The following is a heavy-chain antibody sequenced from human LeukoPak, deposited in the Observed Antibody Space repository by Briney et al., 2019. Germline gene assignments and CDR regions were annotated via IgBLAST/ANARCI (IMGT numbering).Heavy chain of an antibody. D-gene: IGHD3-10*01. V-gene: IGHV4-39*07. CDR3: ARDQGYYYH. CDR2: ISYSGST. CDR1: GGSISSSSYY. Sequence: SETLSLTCTVSGGSISSSSYYWGWIRQPPGKGLEWIGSISYSGSTYYNPSLQSRVTISVDTSKNQFSLKLSSVTAADTAVYFCARDQGYYYHWGQGMLVTVSS. J-gene: IGHJ4*02.